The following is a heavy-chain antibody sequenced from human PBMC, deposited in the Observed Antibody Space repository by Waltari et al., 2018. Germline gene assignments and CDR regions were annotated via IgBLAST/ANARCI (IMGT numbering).Heavy chain of an antibody. Sequence: QVQLQESGPGLVKPSETLSLTCTVSGGSISSYYWSWIRQPPGKGLEWIGYIYYSGSTNYNPSLKSRVTISVDTSKNQFSLKLSSVTAADTAVYYCARLVWSTSDGVTWFDPWGQGTLVTVSS. CDR1: GGSISSYY. J-gene: IGHJ5*02. CDR3: ARLVWSTSDGVTWFDP. CDR2: IYYSGST. V-gene: IGHV4-59*08. D-gene: IGHD2-2*01.